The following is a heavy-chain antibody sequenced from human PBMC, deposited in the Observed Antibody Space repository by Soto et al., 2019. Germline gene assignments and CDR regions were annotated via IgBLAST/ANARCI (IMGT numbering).Heavy chain of an antibody. CDR1: GGSITGTTNY. CDR3: ARRTPLYASESSRFDP. J-gene: IGHJ5*02. Sequence: SETLSLTCTVSGGSITGTTNYWGWIRQPPGKGLEWIGTVDYTGSTNYKPSLERRVTISVDTSKNQFSLNLRSVTAADTAVYYCARRTPLYASESSRFDPWGQGXLVTVYS. D-gene: IGHD3-10*01. V-gene: IGHV4-39*01. CDR2: VDYTGST.